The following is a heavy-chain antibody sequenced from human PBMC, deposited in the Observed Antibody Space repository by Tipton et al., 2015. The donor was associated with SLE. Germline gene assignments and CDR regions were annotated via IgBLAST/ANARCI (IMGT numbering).Heavy chain of an antibody. Sequence: LRLSCTVSGGSISSYYWSWIRQPPGKGLEWIGYIYHSGSTNYNPSLKSRVTISVDTSKNQFSLKLSSVTAADTAVYYCAREPNSSPGYWGQGTLVTVSS. D-gene: IGHD6-13*01. CDR1: GGSISSYY. CDR3: AREPNSSPGY. V-gene: IGHV4-59*01. CDR2: IYHSGST. J-gene: IGHJ4*02.